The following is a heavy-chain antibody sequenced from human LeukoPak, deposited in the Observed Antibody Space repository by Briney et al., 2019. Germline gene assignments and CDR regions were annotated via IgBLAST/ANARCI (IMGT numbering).Heavy chain of an antibody. CDR2: ISSTGGTI. J-gene: IGHJ4*02. D-gene: IGHD3-10*01. V-gene: IGHV3-48*01. CDR3: AREPGYYFDY. CDR1: GFTFSNYL. Sequence: GGSLRLSCVGSGFTFSNYLMNWVRQAPGKGLEWVSFISSTGGTIYYADAVKGRFTVSRDNAKNSLLLQMNSLRGEDTAVYYCAREPGYYFDYWGQGTLVTVSS.